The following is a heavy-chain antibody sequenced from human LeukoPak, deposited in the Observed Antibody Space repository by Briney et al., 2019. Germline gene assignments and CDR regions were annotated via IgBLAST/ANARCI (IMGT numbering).Heavy chain of an antibody. Sequence: GLEWVGRIRNKANSYATAYAASVKGRFTISRDNAKNSLYLQMNSLRAEDTAVYYCAMSFDYWGQGTLVTVSS. CDR3: AMSFDY. V-gene: IGHV3-73*01. CDR2: IRNKANSYAT. J-gene: IGHJ4*02.